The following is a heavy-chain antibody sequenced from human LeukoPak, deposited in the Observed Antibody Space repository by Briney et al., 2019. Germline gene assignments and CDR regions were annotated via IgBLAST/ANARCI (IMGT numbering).Heavy chain of an antibody. V-gene: IGHV1-69*06. J-gene: IGHJ6*03. CDR1: GYTFTSYD. CDR2: IIPIFGTA. Sequence: SVKVSCKASGYTFTSYDINWVRQATGQGLEWMGGIIPIFGTANYAQKFQGRVTITADKSTSTAYMELSSLRSEDTAVYYCARFLAVAGSMDVWGKGTTVTVSS. D-gene: IGHD6-19*01. CDR3: ARFLAVAGSMDV.